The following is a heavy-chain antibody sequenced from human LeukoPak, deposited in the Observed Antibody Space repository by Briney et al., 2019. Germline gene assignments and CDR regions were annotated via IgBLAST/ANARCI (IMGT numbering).Heavy chain of an antibody. Sequence: GGSLRLSCAVSGFSVSGYWMTWVRQTPGKGLEWVANIKQDGSEKNYVDSVKGRFTISRDNAENSLFLQMNSLRVEDTAVYYCAREWQGGIAAAGTRIEGDYWGQGTLVAVSS. CDR2: IKQDGSEK. CDR1: GFSVSGYW. J-gene: IGHJ4*02. V-gene: IGHV3-7*01. D-gene: IGHD6-13*01. CDR3: AREWQGGIAAAGTRIEGDY.